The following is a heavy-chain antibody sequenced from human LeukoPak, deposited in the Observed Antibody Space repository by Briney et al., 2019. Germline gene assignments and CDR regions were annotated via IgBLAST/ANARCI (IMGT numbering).Heavy chain of an antibody. Sequence: PGGSLRLSCAASGFTLRSYSMNWVRQAPGKGLEWVSAISSSSSYIYYADSVKGRFTISRDNAKNSLYLQMNSLRAEDTAVYFCARDRGLRRTGQDAFDIWGQGTMVTVSS. CDR3: ARDRGLRRTGQDAFDI. D-gene: IGHD4-17*01. CDR1: GFTLRSYS. J-gene: IGHJ3*02. CDR2: ISSSSSYI. V-gene: IGHV3-21*01.